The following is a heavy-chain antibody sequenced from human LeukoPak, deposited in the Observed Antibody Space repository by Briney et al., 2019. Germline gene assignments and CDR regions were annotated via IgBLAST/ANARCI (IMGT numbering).Heavy chain of an antibody. Sequence: PGGSLRLSCAASGFTFSSYAMHWVRQAPGKGLEWVAVISYDGSNKYYADSVKGRFTISRDNSKNTLYLQMNSLRAEDSAVYYCASPPGDPRGDFDYWGQGTLVTVSS. J-gene: IGHJ4*02. V-gene: IGHV3-30-3*01. D-gene: IGHD7-27*01. CDR1: GFTFSSYA. CDR3: ASPPGDPRGDFDY. CDR2: ISYDGSNK.